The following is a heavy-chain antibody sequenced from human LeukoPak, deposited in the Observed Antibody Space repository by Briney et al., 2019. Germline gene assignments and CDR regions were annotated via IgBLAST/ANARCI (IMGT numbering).Heavy chain of an antibody. D-gene: IGHD4-23*01. J-gene: IGHJ4*02. CDR3: AKDGDGVVTSPYDY. CDR2: IAYDGSDK. CDR1: GFTFSSYA. V-gene: IGHV3-30*04. Sequence: PGGSLRLSCAASGFTFSSYAMHWVRQAPGKGLEWVAVIAYDGSDKSYADSVKGRFTISRDNSKNTLYLQMNTLRAEDTAVYYCAKDGDGVVTSPYDYWGQGIVVTVSS.